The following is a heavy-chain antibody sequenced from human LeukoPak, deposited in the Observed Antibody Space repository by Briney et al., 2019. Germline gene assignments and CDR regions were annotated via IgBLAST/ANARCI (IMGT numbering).Heavy chain of an antibody. V-gene: IGHV7-4-1*02. CDR3: ANGASSEVGAK. J-gene: IGHJ4*02. D-gene: IGHD1-26*01. CDR1: GGTFSSYA. Sequence: ASVKVSCKASGGTFSSYAISWVRQAPGQGLEWMGWINTNTGNPTYAQGFTGRFVFSLDTSVSTAYLQISSLKAEDTAVYYCANGASSEVGAKWGQGTLVTVSS. CDR2: INTNTGNP.